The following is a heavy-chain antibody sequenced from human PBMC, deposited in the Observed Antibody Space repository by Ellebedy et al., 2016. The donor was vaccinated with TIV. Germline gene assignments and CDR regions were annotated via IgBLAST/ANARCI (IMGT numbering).Heavy chain of an antibody. V-gene: IGHV1-3*01. J-gene: IGHJ6*02. Sequence: AASVKVSCKASGYTFTSYAMHWVRQAPGQRLEWMGWINAGNGNTKYSQKFQGRVTITRDTSASTAYMELSSLRSEDTAVYYCARVRGFWSGYCWRRYYYYGIDVWGQGTTVTVSS. CDR1: GYTFTSYA. CDR2: INAGNGNT. D-gene: IGHD3-3*01. CDR3: ARVRGFWSGYCWRRYYYYGIDV.